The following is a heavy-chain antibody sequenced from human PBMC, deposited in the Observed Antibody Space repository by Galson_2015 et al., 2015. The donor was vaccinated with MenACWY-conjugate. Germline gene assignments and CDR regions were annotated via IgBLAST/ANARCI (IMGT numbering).Heavy chain of an antibody. CDR1: GDSVSSHSAA. CDR3: ARDGGYGSGTYHFDY. Sequence: CAISGDSVSSHSAAWNWVRQSPSRGLEWLGRTYYRSKWNYNYALSVKSRIIINPDTSKNQFSLQLTSVTAADTAVYYCARDGGYGSGTYHFDYWGQGTLVTVSS. CDR2: TYYRSKWNY. D-gene: IGHD3-10*01. V-gene: IGHV6-1*01. J-gene: IGHJ4*02.